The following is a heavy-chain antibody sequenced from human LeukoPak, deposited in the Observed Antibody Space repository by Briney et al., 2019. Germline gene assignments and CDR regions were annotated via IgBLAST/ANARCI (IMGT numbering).Heavy chain of an antibody. CDR2: ISSSSSYT. V-gene: IGHV3-11*06. Sequence: GGSLRLSCAASGFTFSDYTMNWVRQAPGKGLEWVSYISSSSSYTNYADSVKGRFTISRDNAKNSLYLQMNSLRAEDTAVYYCARVYYYDSSGYYQPSGYFQHWGQGTLVTVSS. CDR1: GFTFSDYT. J-gene: IGHJ1*01. CDR3: ARVYYYDSSGYYQPSGYFQH. D-gene: IGHD3-22*01.